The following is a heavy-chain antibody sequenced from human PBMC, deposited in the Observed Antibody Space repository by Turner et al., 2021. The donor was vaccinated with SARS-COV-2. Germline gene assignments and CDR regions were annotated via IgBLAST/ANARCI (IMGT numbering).Heavy chain of an antibody. V-gene: IGHV3-15*01. CDR1: GFTFSDAW. CDR2: IKTNTRGGTT. CDR3: ATEPLDY. Sequence: VQLVESGGGLVQPGGSLRLSCAAPGFTFSDAWMGWIRQAPGKGLEWVGHIKTNTRGGTTAYTAPVNGRFTISRDDSKNTLYLRMNSLKSEDTAVYYCATEPLDYWGQGILVTVSS. J-gene: IGHJ4*02.